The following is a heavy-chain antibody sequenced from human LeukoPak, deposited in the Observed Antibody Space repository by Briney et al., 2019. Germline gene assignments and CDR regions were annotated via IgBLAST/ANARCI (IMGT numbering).Heavy chain of an antibody. J-gene: IGHJ6*02. D-gene: IGHD4-17*01. V-gene: IGHV3-7*01. Sequence: GGSLRLSCAASGFTFSSYWMSWVRQAPGKGLEWVANIKQDGSEKYYVDSVKGRFTISRDNAKNSLYLQMNSLRAEDTAVYYCARSSTVTTEIDYGMDVWGQGITVTVSS. CDR1: GFTFSSYW. CDR2: IKQDGSEK. CDR3: ARSSTVTTEIDYGMDV.